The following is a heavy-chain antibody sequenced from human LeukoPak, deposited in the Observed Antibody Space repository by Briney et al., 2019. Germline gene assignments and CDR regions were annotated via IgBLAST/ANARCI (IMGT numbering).Heavy chain of an antibody. CDR2: ISSSSSCI. Sequence: PGGSLRLSCAASGFTFSSYSMNWVRQAPGKGLEWVSSISSSSSCIYYADSVKGRFTISRDNAKNSLYLQMNSLRAEDTAVYYCARDPRYCSSTSCYIGDYWGQGTLVTVSS. J-gene: IGHJ4*02. CDR3: ARDPRYCSSTSCYIGDY. D-gene: IGHD2-2*02. V-gene: IGHV3-21*01. CDR1: GFTFSSYS.